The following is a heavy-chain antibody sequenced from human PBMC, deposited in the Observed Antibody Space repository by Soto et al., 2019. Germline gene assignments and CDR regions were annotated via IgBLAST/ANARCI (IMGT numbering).Heavy chain of an antibody. CDR2: ISYDGSNK. CDR3: ARDRITMIVVVPYYYYYGMDV. Sequence: ESGGGVVQPGRSLRLSCAASGFTFSSYAMHWVRQAPGKGLEWVAVISYDGSNKYYADSVKGRFTISRDNSKNTLYLQMNSLRAEDTAVYYCARDRITMIVVVPYYYYYGMDVWGQGTTVTVSS. J-gene: IGHJ6*02. D-gene: IGHD3-22*01. CDR1: GFTFSSYA. V-gene: IGHV3-30-3*01.